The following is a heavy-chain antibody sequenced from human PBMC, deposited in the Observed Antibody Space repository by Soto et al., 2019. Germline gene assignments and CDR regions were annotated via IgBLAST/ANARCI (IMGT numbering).Heavy chain of an antibody. J-gene: IGHJ6*02. Sequence: SETLSLTCTVSGGSISTYYWSWIRQPPGKGLEWIGYIYYSGSTSYNPSLKSRVTISVDTSKNQFSLKLRSVTAADTAVYYCASDLSSGWDQGYGMDVWGQGTTVTVSS. V-gene: IGHV4-59*01. D-gene: IGHD6-19*01. CDR1: GGSISTYY. CDR3: ASDLSSGWDQGYGMDV. CDR2: IYYSGST.